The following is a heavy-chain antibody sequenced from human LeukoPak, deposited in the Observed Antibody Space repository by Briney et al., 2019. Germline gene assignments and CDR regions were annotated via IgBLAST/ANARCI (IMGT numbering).Heavy chain of an antibody. J-gene: IGHJ4*02. V-gene: IGHV3-30-3*01. CDR3: ARSIVVVTYLAY. CDR2: ISYDGNNK. CDR1: GFAFSSYA. Sequence: PGGSLRLSCAASGFAFSSYALHWVRQAPGQGLQWVASISYDGNNKYYADSVRGRFTISRDSAKNTLYLQVNSLSTEDTAMYYCARSIVVVTYLAYWGQGTLVTVSS. D-gene: IGHD2-21*02.